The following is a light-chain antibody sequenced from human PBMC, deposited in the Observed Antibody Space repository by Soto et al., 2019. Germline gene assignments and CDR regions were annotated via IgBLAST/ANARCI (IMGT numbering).Light chain of an antibody. CDR1: NSNIGAGYD. J-gene: IGLJ1*01. CDR3: CSYAGSSGV. CDR2: GNS. V-gene: IGLV1-40*01. Sequence: QSVLTQPPSVSGAPGQRVTISCTGSNSNIGAGYDVHWYQQLPGTAPKLLIYGNSNRPSGVPDRFSGSKSVTSVSLVITGLQAEDEADYYCCSYAGSSGVFGTGTKVTVL.